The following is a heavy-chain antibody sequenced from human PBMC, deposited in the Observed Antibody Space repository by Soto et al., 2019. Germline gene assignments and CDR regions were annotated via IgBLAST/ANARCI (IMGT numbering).Heavy chain of an antibody. V-gene: IGHV1-69*12. D-gene: IGHD3-10*01. CDR3: AREPFRVRAPMGV. CDR2: IIPIFGTA. Sequence: QVQLVQSGAEVKKPGSSVKVSCKASGGTFSSYAISWVRQAPGQGLEWMGGIIPIFGTANYAQKFQGRVTSTADESTSAVYMELSSLRFEDTAVHYWAREPFRVRAPMGVGGQGSTLTVSS. CDR1: GGTFSSYA. J-gene: IGHJ6*02.